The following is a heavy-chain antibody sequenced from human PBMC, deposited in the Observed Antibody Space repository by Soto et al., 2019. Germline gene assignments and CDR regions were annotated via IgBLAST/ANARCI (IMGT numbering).Heavy chain of an antibody. V-gene: IGHV4-39*01. CDR3: VRSEATALDF. J-gene: IGHJ4*02. Sequence: SETLSLTCTVSGDSITSSSYYWGWIRQSPGKGLECIASIYYDGNTYYNPSLKSRVTISLDTSENQFSLRLSSVTAADTAVYYCVRSEATALDFWGQGTLVTVSS. CDR1: GDSITSSSYY. CDR2: IYYDGNT.